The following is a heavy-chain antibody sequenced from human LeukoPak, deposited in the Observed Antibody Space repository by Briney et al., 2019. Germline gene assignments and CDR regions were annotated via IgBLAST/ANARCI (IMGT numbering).Heavy chain of an antibody. D-gene: IGHD6-13*01. V-gene: IGHV5-51*01. CDR1: GYSFTSYW. J-gene: IGHJ5*02. CDR3: ARLKYSSSWYWPVGNWFDP. CDR2: IYPGDSDT. Sequence: GESLKISCKGSGYSFTSYWIGWVRQMPGKGLEWMGIIYPGDSDTRYSPSFQGQVTISADKSISTAYLQWSSLKASDTAMYYCARLKYSSSWYWPVGNWFDPWGQGTLVTVSS.